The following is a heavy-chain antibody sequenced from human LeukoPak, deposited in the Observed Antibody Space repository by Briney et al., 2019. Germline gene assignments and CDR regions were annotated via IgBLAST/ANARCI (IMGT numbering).Heavy chain of an antibody. Sequence: GGSLRLSCAASGFTFSSYWMSWVRQAPGKGLEWVANIKQDGSEKYYVDSVKGRFTISRDNAKNSLYLQMNSLRAEDTAVYYGPGGFRIPPAGRYWGQEPWSPSPQ. CDR1: GFTFSSYW. J-gene: IGHJ4*01. D-gene: IGHD6-19*01. V-gene: IGHV3-7*01. CDR3: PGGFRIPPAGRY. CDR2: IKQDGSEK.